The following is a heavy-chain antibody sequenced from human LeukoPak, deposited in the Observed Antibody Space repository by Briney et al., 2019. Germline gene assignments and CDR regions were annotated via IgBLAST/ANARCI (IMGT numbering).Heavy chain of an antibody. V-gene: IGHV3-30*02. Sequence: GGSLRLSCAASAFTFSSYGIHWVRQAPGKGLEWVAFIRYDGSNKYYADSVKGRFTISRDNSKNTLYLQMNSLRAEDTGVYYCAKGAGYSYGYEVDYWGQGTLVTVSS. J-gene: IGHJ4*02. CDR3: AKGAGYSYGYEVDY. D-gene: IGHD5-18*01. CDR1: AFTFSSYG. CDR2: IRYDGSNK.